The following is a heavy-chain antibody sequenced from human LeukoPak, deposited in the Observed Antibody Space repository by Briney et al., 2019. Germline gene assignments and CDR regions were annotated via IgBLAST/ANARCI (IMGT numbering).Heavy chain of an antibody. D-gene: IGHD3-22*01. J-gene: IGHJ4*02. CDR1: GGSFSGYY. CDR2: INHSGST. CDR3: ARSLGGTMIVVVRIPGSGYFDY. V-gene: IGHV4-34*01. Sequence: SETLSLTCAVYGGSFSGYYWSWIRQPPGKGLEWIGEINHSGSTNYNPSLKSRVTISVDTSKNQFSLKLSSVTAADTAVYYCARSLGGTMIVVVRIPGSGYFDYWGQGTLVTVSS.